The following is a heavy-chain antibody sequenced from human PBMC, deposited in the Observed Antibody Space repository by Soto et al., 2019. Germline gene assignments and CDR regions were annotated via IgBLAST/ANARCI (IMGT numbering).Heavy chain of an antibody. CDR2: ISYDGSNK. CDR1: GFTFSSYA. V-gene: IGHV3-30-3*01. Sequence: GGSLRLSCAASGFTFSSYAMHWVRQAPGKGLEWVAVISYDGSNKYYADSVKGRFTISRDNSKNTLYLQMNSLRAEDTDVYYCARDIRGVIIMGVDYWGQGTLVIVYS. D-gene: IGHD3-10*01. J-gene: IGHJ4*02. CDR3: ARDIRGVIIMGVDY.